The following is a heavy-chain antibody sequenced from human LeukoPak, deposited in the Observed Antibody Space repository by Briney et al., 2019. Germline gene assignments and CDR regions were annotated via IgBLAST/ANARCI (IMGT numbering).Heavy chain of an antibody. V-gene: IGHV3-23*01. CDR1: GFTFSDSA. Sequence: GGSVRLSCAASGFTFSDSAMDWVRQAPGKGLEWVSLISHSGANTFYADSVKGRFSVSRDNSKNTMYLQMNSLRAEDTAVYYCAKDIEASIWGQGTLVAVSS. CDR3: AKDIEASI. CDR2: ISHSGANT. D-gene: IGHD2-15*01. J-gene: IGHJ4*02.